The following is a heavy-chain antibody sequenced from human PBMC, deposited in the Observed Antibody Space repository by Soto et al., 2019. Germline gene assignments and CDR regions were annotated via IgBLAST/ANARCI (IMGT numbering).Heavy chain of an antibody. CDR1: GYSFTSYW. Sequence: PGESLKISCKGSGYSFTSYWIGWVRQMPGKGLEWMGIIYPGDSDTRYSPSFQGQVTISADKSISTAYLQWNSLKASDTAMYYCARSRRGAYSSGWYSPSGYYNYGIDVWGQGTKVTVS. CDR2: IYPGDSDT. CDR3: ARSRRGAYSSGWYSPSGYYNYGIDV. V-gene: IGHV5-51*01. D-gene: IGHD6-19*01. J-gene: IGHJ6*02.